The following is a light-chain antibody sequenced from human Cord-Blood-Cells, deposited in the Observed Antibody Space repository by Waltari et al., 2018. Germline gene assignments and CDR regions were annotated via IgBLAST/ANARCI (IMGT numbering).Light chain of an antibody. CDR1: SSDVGSYNI. Sequence: QSALTQPASVSGSPGKSITISCTGNSSDVGSYNIVPWYQQHPGKTPNPMIYEVIKRPLGVSHRFSGSKSGNTASLTISGLQAEDEADYYCCSYAGRSTWVFGGGTKLTVL. V-gene: IGLV2-23*02. CDR3: CSYAGRSTWV. J-gene: IGLJ3*02. CDR2: EVI.